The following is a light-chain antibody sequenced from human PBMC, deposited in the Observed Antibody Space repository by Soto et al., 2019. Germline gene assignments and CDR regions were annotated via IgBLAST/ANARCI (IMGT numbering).Light chain of an antibody. CDR1: QSVTNNY. CDR3: QQYGGPPLT. CDR2: EAY. Sequence: EIVVTQSPGTLSLSPGERATLYCRASQSVTNNYVAWHQQKPGQAPRLLIYEAYTRATGISDRFSGGGSGTDVTLTISRLEPEDFAVYYCQQYGGPPLTFGGGTRVEIK. J-gene: IGKJ4*01. V-gene: IGKV3-20*01.